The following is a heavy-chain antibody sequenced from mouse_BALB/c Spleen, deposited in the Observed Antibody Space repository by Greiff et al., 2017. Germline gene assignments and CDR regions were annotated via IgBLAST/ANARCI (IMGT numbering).Heavy chain of an antibody. V-gene: IGHV1-5*01. CDR1: GYTFTSYW. J-gene: IGHJ4*01. Sequence: VQLKQSGTVLARPGASVKMSCKASGYTFTSYWMHWVKQRPGQGLEWIGAIYPGNSDTSYNQKFKGKAKLTAVTSTSTAYMELSSLTNEDSAVYYCTRGDTTVVESYYAMDYWGQGTSVTVSS. CDR2: IYPGNSDT. CDR3: TRGDTTVVESYYAMDY. D-gene: IGHD1-1*01.